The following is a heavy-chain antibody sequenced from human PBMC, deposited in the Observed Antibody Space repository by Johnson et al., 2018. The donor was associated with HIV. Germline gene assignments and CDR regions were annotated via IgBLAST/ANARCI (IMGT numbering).Heavy chain of an antibody. Sequence: VQLVESGGGVVRPGGSLRLSCAASGFTFHDYAMSWVRQAPGKGLEWVSFIYSGGSTYYADSVKGRFTISRDNSKNTLYLQMNSLRAGDTAVYYCARGRDSSGFNDAFDIWGQGTMVTVSS. D-gene: IGHD3-22*01. CDR1: GFTFHDYA. J-gene: IGHJ3*02. CDR2: IYSGGST. CDR3: ARGRDSSGFNDAFDI. V-gene: IGHV3-66*01.